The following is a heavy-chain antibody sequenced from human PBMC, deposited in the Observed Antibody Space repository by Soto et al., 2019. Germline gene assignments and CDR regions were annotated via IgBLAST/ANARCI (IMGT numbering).Heavy chain of an antibody. CDR3: AKVNFFDTPGTFDV. CDR2: IDTDGSRK. Sequence: GGSLRLSCAASGFNFNTYWMYWVRQAPGKGLEWVANIDTDGSRKNYVDSVKGRFIISRDNAKNTVSLQMSSLRAEDTAMYFCAKVNFFDTPGTFDVWGQGTPVTVSS. J-gene: IGHJ3*01. CDR1: GFNFNTYW. D-gene: IGHD2-15*01. V-gene: IGHV3-7*03.